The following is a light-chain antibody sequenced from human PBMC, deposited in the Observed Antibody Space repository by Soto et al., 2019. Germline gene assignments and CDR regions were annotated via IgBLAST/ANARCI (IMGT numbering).Light chain of an antibody. CDR2: DSS. V-gene: IGKV3D-20*02. CDR1: QSVSSNF. CDR3: QLRDSRPWT. Sequence: KVLTESRGTLSLSPWETATLSCRASQSVSSNFLAWYQQKPGQAPRLLMYDSSKRATGIPARFSGSGSGTDFTLTISSLEPEDFAVYYCQLRDSRPWTFGQGTKVDIK. J-gene: IGKJ1*01.